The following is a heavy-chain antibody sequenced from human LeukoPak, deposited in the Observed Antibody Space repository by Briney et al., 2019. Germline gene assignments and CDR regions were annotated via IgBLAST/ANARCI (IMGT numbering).Heavy chain of an antibody. CDR1: GGSISSYY. D-gene: IGHD2-21*02. Sequence: SETLSLTCTVSGGSISSYYWSWIRQPPGKGLEWIGYIYYSGSTNYNPSLKSRVTISVDTSKNQFSLKLSSVTAADTAVYYCARDQESYCGGDCSIGDYFDYWGQGTLVTVSS. V-gene: IGHV4-59*01. CDR3: ARDQESYCGGDCSIGDYFDY. J-gene: IGHJ4*02. CDR2: IYYSGST.